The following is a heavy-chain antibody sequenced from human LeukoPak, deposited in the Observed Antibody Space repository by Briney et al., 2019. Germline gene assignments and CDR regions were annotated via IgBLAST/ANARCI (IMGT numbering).Heavy chain of an antibody. J-gene: IGHJ4*02. Sequence: GGSLRLSCAASGFSFKDYYFRWIRQAPGKGLEWASFINVNGGAMYYADFVRGRFTISRDNAKSSLYLEMNSLRVEDTAVYYCARGPRILAAGSYYFDYWGQGSLVTVSS. D-gene: IGHD6-13*01. CDR3: ARGPRILAAGSYYFDY. CDR1: GFSFKDYY. CDR2: INVNGGAM. V-gene: IGHV3-11*01.